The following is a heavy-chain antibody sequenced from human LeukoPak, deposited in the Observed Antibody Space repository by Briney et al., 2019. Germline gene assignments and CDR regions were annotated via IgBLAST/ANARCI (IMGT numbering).Heavy chain of an antibody. Sequence: ASVKISCKASGFMFTNFYFHWVRQAPGQGLEWMGIINPSGGTTTYAQKFQGNITMTRDTSTSTVYMEMTSLTSEDTAVYYCARSEYSKSIWFDPWGQGTLVTVSS. CDR3: ARSEYSKSIWFDP. CDR2: INPSGGTT. V-gene: IGHV1-46*01. J-gene: IGHJ5*02. CDR1: GFMFTNFY. D-gene: IGHD6-6*01.